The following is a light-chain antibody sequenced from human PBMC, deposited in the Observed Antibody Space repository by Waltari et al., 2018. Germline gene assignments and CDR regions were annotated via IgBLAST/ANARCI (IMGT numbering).Light chain of an antibody. CDR3: CSYAGSSTLV. J-gene: IGLJ3*02. V-gene: IGLV2-23*02. CDR2: DVS. Sequence: QSALTQPASVSGSPGQSIPISCTGTSSDVGSFNLVSWYQQHPGKAPQLMISDVSKRPSGVSNRFSGSKSGNTASLTISGLQAEDEADYYCCSYAGSSTLVFGGGTKLTVL. CDR1: SSDVGSFNL.